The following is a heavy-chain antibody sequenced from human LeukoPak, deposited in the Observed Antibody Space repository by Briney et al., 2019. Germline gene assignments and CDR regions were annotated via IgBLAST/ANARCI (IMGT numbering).Heavy chain of an antibody. CDR2: IKQDGSEK. CDR1: GFTFSSYW. Sequence: GGSLRLSCAASGFTFSSYWMSWVRQAPGKGLEWVANIKQDGSEKYYVDSVKGRFTISRDNAKNLLYLQMHSLRAEDTAVYYCARGGVVDFLSGYSDFDYWGQGTLLTVSS. CDR3: ARGGVVDFLSGYSDFDY. D-gene: IGHD3-3*01. J-gene: IGHJ4*02. V-gene: IGHV3-7*01.